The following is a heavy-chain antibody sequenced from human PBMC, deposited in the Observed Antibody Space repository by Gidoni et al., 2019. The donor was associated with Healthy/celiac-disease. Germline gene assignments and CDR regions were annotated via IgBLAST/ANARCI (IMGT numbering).Heavy chain of an antibody. Sequence: QVQLQESGPGLVKPSQTLSLTCTLSGGAISSGAYYWSWLRPPPGKGLEWIGYIYYSGSTYSNPSLNSRVTISVDTSKNQFSLKLSSVAAADTAVYYCAREGTMGVLIDYWGQGTLVTVSS. CDR3: AREGTMGVLIDY. CDR2: IYYSGST. CDR1: GGAISSGAYY. J-gene: IGHJ4*02. D-gene: IGHD3-10*01. V-gene: IGHV4-30-4*01.